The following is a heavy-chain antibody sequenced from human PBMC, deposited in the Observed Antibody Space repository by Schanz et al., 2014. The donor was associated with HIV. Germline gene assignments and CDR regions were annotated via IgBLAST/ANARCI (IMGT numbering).Heavy chain of an antibody. CDR3: ARGSGPYYYYYGMDV. D-gene: IGHD3-10*01. CDR1: GFIFSSYG. V-gene: IGHV3-23*01. Sequence: EVQLLESGGGLVQPGGSLRLSCGASGFIFSSYGMSWVRQAPRKGLEWVSLIGSGGGRRYYADSVKGRFTISRDNSKNTLYLQMNSLRADDTAVYYCARGSGPYYYYYGMDVWGQGTTVTVSS. CDR2: IGSGGGRR. J-gene: IGHJ6*02.